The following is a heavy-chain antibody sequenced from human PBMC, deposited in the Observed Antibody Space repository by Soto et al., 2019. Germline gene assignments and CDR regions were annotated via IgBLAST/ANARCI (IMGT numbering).Heavy chain of an antibody. D-gene: IGHD5-18*01. Sequence: SVKVSCKASGGTFSNYAFSWVRQAPGQGPEWLGGIIPIFGTPNYAQKFQARLTITADESTSTAYMELSSLRSEDTAVYYCARGRGYSYGYEYYYYYGMDVWGQGTTVTVSS. CDR1: GGTFSNYA. J-gene: IGHJ6*02. V-gene: IGHV1-69*13. CDR2: IIPIFGTP. CDR3: ARGRGYSYGYEYYYYYGMDV.